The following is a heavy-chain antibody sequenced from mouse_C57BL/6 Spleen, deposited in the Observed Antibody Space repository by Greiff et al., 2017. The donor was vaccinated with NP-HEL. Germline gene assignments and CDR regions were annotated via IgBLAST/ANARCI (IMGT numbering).Heavy chain of an antibody. CDR1: GYTFTSYW. D-gene: IGHD1-1*01. J-gene: IGHJ4*01. V-gene: IGHV1-64*01. CDR2: IHPNSGST. Sequence: QVQLQQPGAELVKPGASVKLSCKASGYTFTSYWMHWVKQRPGQGLEWIGMIHPNSGSTNYNEKFKSKATLTVDKSSSTAYMQLSRLTSEDSAVEYCARDYYPSGDAMDYWGQGTSVTVSS. CDR3: ARDYYPSGDAMDY.